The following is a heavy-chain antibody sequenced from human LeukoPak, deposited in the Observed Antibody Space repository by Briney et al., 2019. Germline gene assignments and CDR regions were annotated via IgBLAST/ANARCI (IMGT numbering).Heavy chain of an antibody. J-gene: IGHJ4*02. V-gene: IGHV1-2*02. CDR2: INPNSGGT. CDR3: ARDDGWLQSPLYYFDY. D-gene: IGHD5-24*01. Sequence: ASVKVSYKASGYTFTGYYMHWVRQAPGQGLEWMGWINPNSGGTNYAQKFQGRVTMTRDTSISTAYMELSRLRSDDTAVYYCARDDGWLQSPLYYFDYWGQGTLVTVSS. CDR1: GYTFTGYY.